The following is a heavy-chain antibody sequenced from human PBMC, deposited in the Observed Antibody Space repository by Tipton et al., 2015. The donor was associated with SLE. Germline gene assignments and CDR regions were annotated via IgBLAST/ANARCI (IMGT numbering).Heavy chain of an antibody. V-gene: IGHV4-38-2*02. CDR3: ARDRSSVSD. J-gene: IGHJ4*02. D-gene: IGHD5/OR15-5a*01. CDR2: AYHNGST. CDR1: GYSIRTGYY. Sequence: GLVKPSETLSLTCAVSGYSIRTGYYWGWIRQPPGKGLEWIGIAYHNGSTYYNPSLESRVTISIDTSKNQFSLKLTSVTAADTAVYFCARDRSSVSDWGQGTQVIVSP.